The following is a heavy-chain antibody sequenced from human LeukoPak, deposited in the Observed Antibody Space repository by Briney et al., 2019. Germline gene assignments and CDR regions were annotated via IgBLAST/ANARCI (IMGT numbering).Heavy chain of an antibody. CDR2: ISYDGSNK. V-gene: IGHV3-30*03. CDR3: ARTRRRRIAGGAFDI. CDR1: GFTFSSYG. J-gene: IGHJ3*02. Sequence: GGSLRLSCAASGFTFSSYGMHWVRQAPGKGLEWVAVISYDGSNKYYADSVKGRFTISRDNSKNTLYLQMNSLRAEDTAVYYCARTRRRRIAGGAFDIWGQGTMVTVSS. D-gene: IGHD6-13*01.